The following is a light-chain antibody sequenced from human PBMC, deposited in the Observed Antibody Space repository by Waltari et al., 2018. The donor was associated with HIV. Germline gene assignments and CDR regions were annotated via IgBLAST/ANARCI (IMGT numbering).Light chain of an antibody. Sequence: QSALTQPASVSGSPGQSITISCTGTSSDIGSSDYLSWYQHHHTQAPKLILYDVTNRPSGISDLFSGSKSGNTASLTISGLQPEDEADYFCSSYTRNTSLYMLFGGGTKVTVL. CDR1: SSDIGSSDY. V-gene: IGLV2-14*01. CDR3: SSYTRNTSLYML. CDR2: DVT. J-gene: IGLJ2*01.